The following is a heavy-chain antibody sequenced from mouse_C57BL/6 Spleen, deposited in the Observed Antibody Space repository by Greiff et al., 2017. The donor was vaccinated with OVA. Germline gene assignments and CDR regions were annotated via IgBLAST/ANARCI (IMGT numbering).Heavy chain of an antibody. D-gene: IGHD1-1*01. V-gene: IGHV1-26*01. Sequence: VQLQQSGPELVKPGASVKISCKASGYTFTDYYMNWVKQSHGKSLEWIGDINPNNGGTSYNQKFKGKATLTVDKSSSTAYMELRSLTSEDSAVYYCAKEPLGSSYNYFDDWGQGTTLTVSS. CDR3: AKEPLGSSYNYFDD. CDR1: GYTFTDYY. CDR2: INPNNGGT. J-gene: IGHJ2*01.